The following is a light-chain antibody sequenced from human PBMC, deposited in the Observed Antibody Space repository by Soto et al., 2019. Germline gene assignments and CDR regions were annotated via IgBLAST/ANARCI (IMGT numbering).Light chain of an antibody. V-gene: IGKV3-20*01. J-gene: IGKJ1*01. CDR3: QQYGSSTT. CDR1: QSVPSNY. CDR2: GVS. Sequence: EIVLTQSPGTLALSPGDRATLSCRASQSVPSNYVAWYQQKSGQAPRPLMFGVSIRAAGVPDRFSGSGSGTDFTLTISRLEPEDFAVYHCQQYGSSTTFGQGTKVDIK.